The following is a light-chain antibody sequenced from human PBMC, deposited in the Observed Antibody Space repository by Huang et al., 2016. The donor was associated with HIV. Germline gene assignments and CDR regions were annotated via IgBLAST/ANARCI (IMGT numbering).Light chain of an antibody. CDR2: KAS. Sequence: DIQMTQSPSTLSASVGDRVTITCRASQTISSWLAWYQQKSGKAPKLLIYKASSLESGVPSRFSGSGSGTEFTLTIRSLQPDDFATYYCQQYNSRRTFGQGTKVEIK. CDR1: QTISSW. CDR3: QQYNSRRT. J-gene: IGKJ1*01. V-gene: IGKV1-5*03.